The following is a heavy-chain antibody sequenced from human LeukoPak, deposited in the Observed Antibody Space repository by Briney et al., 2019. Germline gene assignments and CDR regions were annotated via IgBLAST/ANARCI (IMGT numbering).Heavy chain of an antibody. CDR3: ARDPRFGDLLGHGWFDP. V-gene: IGHV3-74*01. CDR1: GFTFSSYW. D-gene: IGHD3-10*01. J-gene: IGHJ5*02. CDR2: INSDGSST. Sequence: GGSLRLSCAASGFTFSSYWMYWVRQPPGKGLVWVSRINSDGSSTSYADSVKGRFTISRDNAKNTLYLQMNSLRAEDTAVYYCARDPRFGDLLGHGWFDPWGQGTLATVSS.